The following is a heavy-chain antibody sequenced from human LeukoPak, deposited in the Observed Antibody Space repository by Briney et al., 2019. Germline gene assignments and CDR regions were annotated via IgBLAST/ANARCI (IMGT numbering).Heavy chain of an antibody. J-gene: IGHJ3*02. Sequence: SETLSLTCAVYGGSFSGYYWSWIRQPPGKGLEWIGEINHSGSTNYNPSLKSRVTISVDTSKNQFSLKLSSVTAADTAVYYCARQRGYSSGWYRPGAFDISGQGTMVTVSS. CDR2: INHSGST. V-gene: IGHV4-34*01. D-gene: IGHD6-19*01. CDR3: ARQRGYSSGWYRPGAFDI. CDR1: GGSFSGYY.